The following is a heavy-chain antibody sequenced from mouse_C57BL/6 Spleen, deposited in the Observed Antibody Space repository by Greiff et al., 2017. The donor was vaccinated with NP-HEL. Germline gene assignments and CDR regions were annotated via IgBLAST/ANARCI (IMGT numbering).Heavy chain of an antibody. D-gene: IGHD2-1*01. CDR1: GFSFNTYA. Sequence: EVQLVESGGGLVQPKGSLKLSCAASGFSFNTYAMNWVRQSPGKGLEWVARIRSKSNNYATYYADSVKDRFTISRDDSESMLYLQMNNLKTEDTAMYYCVRQGGYGNYAMDYWGQGTSVTVSS. J-gene: IGHJ4*01. CDR3: VRQGGYGNYAMDY. V-gene: IGHV10-1*01. CDR2: IRSKSNNYAT.